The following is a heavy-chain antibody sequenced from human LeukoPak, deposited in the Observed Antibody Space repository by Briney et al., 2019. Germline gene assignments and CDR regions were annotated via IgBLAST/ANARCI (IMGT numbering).Heavy chain of an antibody. D-gene: IGHD3-22*01. CDR1: GFTFSSYS. CDR2: ISSSSSTI. Sequence: GGSLRLSCVASGFTFSSYSMNWVRQAPGKGLEWVSYISSSSSTIYYGDSVKGRFTISRDNAKNSLYLQMNSLRAEDTAVYYCASLTYYFDSSGYYPGYFQHWGQGTLVTVSS. J-gene: IGHJ1*01. CDR3: ASLTYYFDSSGYYPGYFQH. V-gene: IGHV3-48*01.